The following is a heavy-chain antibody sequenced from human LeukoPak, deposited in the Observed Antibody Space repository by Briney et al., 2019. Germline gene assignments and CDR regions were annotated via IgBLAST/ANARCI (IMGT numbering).Heavy chain of an antibody. CDR2: IWPNGSNK. J-gene: IGHJ3*02. Sequence: GGSLRLSCAASGFTFSTYGMHWVRLAPGKGLEWAAVIWPNGSNKYHADSVKGRFTISRDNSRSTLFLQMSSLAAEDTAVYYCVGELLTAAGTIGAFDIWGRGTMVTVSS. CDR1: GFTFSTYG. CDR3: VGELLTAAGTIGAFDI. D-gene: IGHD6-13*01. V-gene: IGHV3-33*01.